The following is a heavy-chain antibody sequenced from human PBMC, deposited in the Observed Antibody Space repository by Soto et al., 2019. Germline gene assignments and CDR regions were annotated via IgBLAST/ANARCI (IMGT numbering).Heavy chain of an antibody. CDR3: ARDPSSYGMDV. CDR2: INAGNGNT. D-gene: IGHD1-26*01. Sequence: AASVKVSCKASGYTFTSYAMHWVRQAPGQRLEWMGWINAGNGNTKYSQKFQGRVTITRDTSASTAYMELSSLRSEDTAVYYCARDPSSYGMDVWGQGTTVTVSS. CDR1: GYTFTSYA. V-gene: IGHV1-3*01. J-gene: IGHJ6*02.